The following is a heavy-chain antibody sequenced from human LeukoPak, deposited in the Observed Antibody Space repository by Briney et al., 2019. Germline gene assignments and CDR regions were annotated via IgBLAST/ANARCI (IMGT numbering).Heavy chain of an antibody. J-gene: IGHJ6*02. Sequence: GGSLRLSCAASGFTVSSNYMSWVRQAPGKGLEWVPVIYSGGSTYYADSVKGRFTISRDNSKNTLYLQMNSLRAEDTAVYYCARTLSDGGYYYGMDVWGQGTTVTVSS. CDR1: GFTVSSNY. CDR2: IYSGGST. D-gene: IGHD2-21*02. V-gene: IGHV3-53*01. CDR3: ARTLSDGGYYYGMDV.